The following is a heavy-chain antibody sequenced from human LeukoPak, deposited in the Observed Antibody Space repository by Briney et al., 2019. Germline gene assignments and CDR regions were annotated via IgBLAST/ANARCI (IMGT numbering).Heavy chain of an antibody. V-gene: IGHV1-69*13. CDR2: IIPIFGTT. CDR1: GGTFSSYA. J-gene: IGHJ4*02. Sequence: ASVKVSCKASGGTFSSYAVTWVRQAPGQGLEWMGGIIPIFGTTNYAQKFQGRVTITADESTAYMELSTLRSEDTAVYYCAGGYQLLYPLDFWGQGTLVTVSS. D-gene: IGHD2-2*02. CDR3: AGGYQLLYPLDF.